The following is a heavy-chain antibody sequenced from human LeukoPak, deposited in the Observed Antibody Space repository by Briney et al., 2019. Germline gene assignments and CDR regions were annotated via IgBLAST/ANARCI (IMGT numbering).Heavy chain of an antibody. CDR1: GFTFDDYG. J-gene: IGHJ4*02. D-gene: IGHD6-13*01. V-gene: IGHV3-20*04. Sequence: GGSLRLSCAASGFTFDDYGMNWVRQAPGKGLEWVSGINWNGGSTGYVDSVEGRFTISRDNAKNSLYLQMNSLRAEDTAVYYCAKDRGAAADDYWGQGTLVTVSS. CDR3: AKDRGAAADDY. CDR2: INWNGGST.